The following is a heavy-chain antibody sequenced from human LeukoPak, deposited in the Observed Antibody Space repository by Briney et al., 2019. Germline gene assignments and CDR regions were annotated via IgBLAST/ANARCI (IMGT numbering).Heavy chain of an antibody. J-gene: IGHJ4*02. V-gene: IGHV3-30*18. CDR2: ISYDGSNK. D-gene: IGHD4-17*01. Sequence: GGSLRLSCAASGFTFSSYGMHWVRQAPGKGLEWVAVISYDGSNKYYADSVKGRFTISRDNSKNTLYLQMNSLRAEDTAVYYCAKDMGYGDYVFHYWGQGTLVTVSS. CDR3: AKDMGYGDYVFHY. CDR1: GFTFSSYG.